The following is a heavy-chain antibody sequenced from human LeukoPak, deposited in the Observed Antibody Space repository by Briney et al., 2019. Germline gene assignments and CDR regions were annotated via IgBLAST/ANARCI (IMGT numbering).Heavy chain of an antibody. CDR3: VRDMADCSSTSCYAAYFDY. Sequence: GGSLRLSCAASGFTVSGSYMSWVRQAPGKVLEWVSVIYSGGSTYYADSVKGRFTISRDNSKNTLYLQMNSLRAEDTAVYYCVRDMADCSSTSCYAAYFDYWGQGTLVTVSS. CDR1: GFTVSGSY. J-gene: IGHJ4*02. D-gene: IGHD2-2*01. CDR2: IYSGGST. V-gene: IGHV3-53*01.